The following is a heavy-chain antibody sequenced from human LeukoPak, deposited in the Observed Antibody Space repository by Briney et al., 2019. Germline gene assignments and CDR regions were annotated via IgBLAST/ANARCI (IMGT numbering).Heavy chain of an antibody. J-gene: IGHJ4*02. V-gene: IGHV3-7*01. Sequence: GGSLRLSCAASGFTFSDFWMSWVRQAPGKGLEWVANIDHGGSATYYVDSVKGRFTTSRDNAKNSLSLQLNSLRVEDTAVYYCARGHYDVLAASYKWTPDYWGQGTLVTVSS. D-gene: IGHD3-9*01. CDR2: IDHGGSAT. CDR3: ARGHYDVLAASYKWTPDY. CDR1: GFTFSDFW.